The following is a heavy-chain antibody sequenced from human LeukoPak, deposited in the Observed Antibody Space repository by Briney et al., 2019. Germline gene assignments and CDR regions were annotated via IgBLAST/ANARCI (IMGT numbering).Heavy chain of an antibody. Sequence: GGSLRLSCAASGFIFKNYPIHWVRQAPGKGLEWVAVISYDGSNKYYADSVKGRFTISRDNSKNTLYLQMNSLGAEDTAVYYCAKEAYYDSSGYPTDAFDIWGQGTMVTVSS. CDR3: AKEAYYDSSGYPTDAFDI. J-gene: IGHJ3*02. D-gene: IGHD3-22*01. CDR1: GFIFKNYP. CDR2: ISYDGSNK. V-gene: IGHV3-30*04.